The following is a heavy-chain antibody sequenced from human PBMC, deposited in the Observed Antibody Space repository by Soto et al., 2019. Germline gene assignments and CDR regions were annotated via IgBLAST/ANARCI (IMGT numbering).Heavy chain of an antibody. CDR3: ERKASTGGMYFYGMAV. J-gene: IGHJ6*02. CDR1: GYTFTSYW. CDR2: IYPDDSDT. Sequence: GESLKISCRGSGYTFTSYWIAWVRQMPGKGLEWLGIIYPDDSDTRYSPSFQGRVTISADKSINTAYLQWRSLTASDTAMYYCERKASTGGMYFYGMAVWGQGTSVTVSS. V-gene: IGHV5-51*01. D-gene: IGHD2-2*01.